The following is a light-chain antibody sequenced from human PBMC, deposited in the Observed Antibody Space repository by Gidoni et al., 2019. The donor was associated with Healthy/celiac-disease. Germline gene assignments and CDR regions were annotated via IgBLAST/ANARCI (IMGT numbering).Light chain of an antibody. J-gene: IGKJ1*01. Sequence: EIVMTQSPVILAVSPGERATLSCRASQSVSSDFAWYQQKPGPAPWLLIFGASTRAPGIPARFSCSWSGTEFTRTISSLQSEDFAVYYCQQYNNWPRTFGQXTKVEIK. V-gene: IGKV3-15*01. CDR2: GAS. CDR1: QSVSSD. CDR3: QQYNNWPRT.